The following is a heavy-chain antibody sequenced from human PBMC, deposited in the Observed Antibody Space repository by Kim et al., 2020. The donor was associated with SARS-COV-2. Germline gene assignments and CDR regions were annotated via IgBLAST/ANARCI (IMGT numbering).Heavy chain of an antibody. CDR2: ISYDGSNK. CDR3: AKDFVVVPAAILYYGMDV. Sequence: GGSLRLSCAASGFTFSSYGMHWVRQASGKGLEWVAVISYDGSNKYYADSVKGRFTISRDNSKNTLYLQMNSLRAEDTAVYYCAKDFVVVPAAILYYGMDVWGQGTTVTVSS. V-gene: IGHV3-30*18. CDR1: GFTFSSYG. J-gene: IGHJ6*02. D-gene: IGHD2-2*01.